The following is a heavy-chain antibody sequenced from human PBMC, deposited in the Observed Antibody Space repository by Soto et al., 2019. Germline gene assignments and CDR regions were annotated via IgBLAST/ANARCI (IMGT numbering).Heavy chain of an antibody. CDR1: GFSLSTSGVG. J-gene: IGHJ5*02. CDR3: AHRASFKWFDP. Sequence: QITLKESGPTLVKPTQTLTLTCTFSGFSLSTSGVGVGWIRQPPGKALEWLALIYWDDDKRYSPSLKSRLTITKDTSKNQVVLTMTNMDPVDTATYDCAHRASFKWFDPWGQGTLVTVSS. CDR2: IYWDDDK. V-gene: IGHV2-5*02.